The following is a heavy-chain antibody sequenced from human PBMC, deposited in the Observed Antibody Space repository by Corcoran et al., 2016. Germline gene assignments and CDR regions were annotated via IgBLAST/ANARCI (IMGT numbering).Heavy chain of an antibody. Sequence: EVQLVESGGGLVQPGGSLRLSCAASGFTFSSYSMNWVRQAPGKGLEWVSYISSSSSTIYYADSVKGRFTISRDNAKNSLYLQMNSLRAEDTAVYDCARGGINRGYSDGPDAFDIWGQGTMVTVSS. V-gene: IGHV3-48*04. CDR3: ARGGINRGYSDGPDAFDI. J-gene: IGHJ3*02. CDR2: ISSSSSTI. CDR1: GFTFSSYS. D-gene: IGHD5-18*01.